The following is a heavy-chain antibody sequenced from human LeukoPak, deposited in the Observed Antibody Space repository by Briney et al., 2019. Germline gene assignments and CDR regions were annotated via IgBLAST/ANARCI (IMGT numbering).Heavy chain of an antibody. J-gene: IGHJ4*02. CDR2: FSSDGSST. V-gene: IGHV3-74*01. D-gene: IGHD6-19*01. CDR1: GFTFSSYW. CDR3: VKDGDDSGWNYFDY. Sequence: PGGSLRLSCAASGFTFSSYWMHWVRQAPGKGLVWVSRFSSDGSSTTYADSVKGRFTISRDNSQNTLSLQMNSLRAEDTAVYYCVKDGDDSGWNYFDYWGQGTLVTVSS.